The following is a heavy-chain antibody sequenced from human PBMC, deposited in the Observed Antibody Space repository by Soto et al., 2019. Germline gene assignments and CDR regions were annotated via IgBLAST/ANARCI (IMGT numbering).Heavy chain of an antibody. CDR1: GFTFSAYW. CDR3: ARGPWVSSTGTGAH. D-gene: IGHD1-1*01. V-gene: IGHV3-74*01. CDR2: ISDDGSTA. J-gene: IGHJ4*02. Sequence: PGGSLRLSCAVSGFTFSAYWMHWVRQVPGKGLTWVSRISDDGSTATYADSVKGRFVISRDNAKNSLYLEMNTLRVDDSGLYYCARGPWVSSTGTGAHWGRGTLVTVSS.